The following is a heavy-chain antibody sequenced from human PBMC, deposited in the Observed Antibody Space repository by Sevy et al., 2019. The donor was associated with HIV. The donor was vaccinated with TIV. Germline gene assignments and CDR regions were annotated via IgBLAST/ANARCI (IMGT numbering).Heavy chain of an antibody. J-gene: IGHJ6*02. V-gene: IGHV3-30*04. Sequence: GGSLRLSCAASGFTFSSYALHWVRQAPGKGLEWVAVISYDGSNKYYADSVKGRFTISRDNSKNTLYLQMNSLRAEDTAVYYCASLPLTGYSSSWDHSYYYHYGMDVWGQGTTVTVSS. CDR1: GFTFSSYA. D-gene: IGHD6-13*01. CDR2: ISYDGSNK. CDR3: ASLPLTGYSSSWDHSYYYHYGMDV.